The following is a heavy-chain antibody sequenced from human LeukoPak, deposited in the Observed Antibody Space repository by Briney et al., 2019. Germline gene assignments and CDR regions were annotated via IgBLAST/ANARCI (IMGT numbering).Heavy chain of an antibody. V-gene: IGHV4-31*03. CDR2: IYYSGST. Sequence: TSETLSLTCTVSGGSISIGGYYWSWIRQHPGKGLEWIGYIYYSGSTYYNPSLKSRVTISVDTSKNQFSLKLSSVTAADTAVYYCARDSTSDENYYYYYGMDVWGQGTTVTVSS. J-gene: IGHJ6*02. CDR1: GGSISIGGYY. CDR3: ARDSTSDENYYYYYGMDV. D-gene: IGHD3-10*01.